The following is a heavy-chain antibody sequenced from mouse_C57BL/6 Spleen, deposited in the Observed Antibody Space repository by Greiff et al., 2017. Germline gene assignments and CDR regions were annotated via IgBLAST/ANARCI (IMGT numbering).Heavy chain of an antibody. Sequence: VHVKQSGPELVKPGASVKMSCKASGYTFTDYNMHWVKQSHGKSLEWIGYINPNNGGTSYNQKFKGKATLTVNKSSSTAYMELRSLTSEDSAVYYCARWAELPYFDYWGQGTTLTVSS. CDR3: ARWAELPYFDY. CDR2: INPNNGGT. J-gene: IGHJ2*01. V-gene: IGHV1-22*01. CDR1: GYTFTDYN. D-gene: IGHD2-1*01.